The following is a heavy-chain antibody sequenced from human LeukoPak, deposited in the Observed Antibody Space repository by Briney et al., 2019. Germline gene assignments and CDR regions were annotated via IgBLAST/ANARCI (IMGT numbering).Heavy chain of an antibody. CDR2: INHSGST. CDR3: ARARITMVRGGFDWFDP. V-gene: IGHV4-34*01. Sequence: SETLPLTCAVYGGSFSGYYWSWIRQPPGKGLEWIGEINHSGSTNYNPSLKSRVTISVDTSKNQFSLKLSSVTAADTAVYYCARARITMVRGGFDWFDPWGQGTLVTVSS. CDR1: GGSFSGYY. J-gene: IGHJ5*02. D-gene: IGHD3-10*01.